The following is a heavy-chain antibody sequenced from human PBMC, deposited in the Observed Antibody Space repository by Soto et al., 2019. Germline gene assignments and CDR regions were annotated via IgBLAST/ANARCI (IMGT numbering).Heavy chain of an antibody. CDR1: GYTFTSYA. Sequence: ASVKVSCKASGYTFTSYAMHWVRQAPGQRLEWMGWINAGNGNTKYSQKFQGRVTITRDTSASTAYMELSSLRSEDTAVYYCARVACSSTSCSPGDYWGQGTLVTVSS. CDR3: ARVACSSTSCSPGDY. J-gene: IGHJ4*02. CDR2: INAGNGNT. D-gene: IGHD2-2*01. V-gene: IGHV1-3*01.